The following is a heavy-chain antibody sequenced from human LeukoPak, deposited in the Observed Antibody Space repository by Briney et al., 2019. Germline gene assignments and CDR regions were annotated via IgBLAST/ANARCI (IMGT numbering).Heavy chain of an antibody. D-gene: IGHD6-13*01. J-gene: IGHJ6*03. V-gene: IGHV4-61*08. CDR3: ARVHQQLVQGYYYYYMDV. CDR2: IYYSGST. CDR1: GGSISSGDYY. Sequence: SETLSLTCTVSGGSISSGDYYWSWIRQPPGKGLEWIGYIYYSGSTNYNPSLKSRVTISVDTSKNQFSLKLSSVTAADTAVYYCARVHQQLVQGYYYYYMDVWGKGTTVTVSS.